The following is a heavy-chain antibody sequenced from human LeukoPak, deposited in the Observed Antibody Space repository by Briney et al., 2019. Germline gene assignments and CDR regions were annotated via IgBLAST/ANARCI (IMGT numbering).Heavy chain of an antibody. CDR3: ARVLRYDFWSAYYFDY. Sequence: GASVKVSCKASGGTFSTNAISWVRQAPGQGLEWMGGIIPMFGNTNYALKVQGRATMTTDTSTSTAYMELRSLRSDDTAVYYCARVLRYDFWSAYYFDYWGQGTLVTVSS. J-gene: IGHJ4*02. CDR1: GGTFSTNA. V-gene: IGHV1-18*01. D-gene: IGHD3-3*01. CDR2: IIPMFGNT.